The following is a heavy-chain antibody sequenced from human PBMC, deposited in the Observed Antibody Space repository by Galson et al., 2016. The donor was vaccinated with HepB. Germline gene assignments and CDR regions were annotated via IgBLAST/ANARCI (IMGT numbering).Heavy chain of an antibody. J-gene: IGHJ5*02. CDR2: LDWDDEK. Sequence: PALVKPTQTLTLTCTFSGFSLSTSGMRVTWIRQPPGKALEWLARLDWDDEKFYSTSLKTRLTIFKDTSKNQVVLIMTNMDPVDTATYYCARIRVGGPGFDPWGQGTLVTVSS. CDR1: GFSLSTSGMR. D-gene: IGHD3-16*01. V-gene: IGHV2-70*04. CDR3: ARIRVGGPGFDP.